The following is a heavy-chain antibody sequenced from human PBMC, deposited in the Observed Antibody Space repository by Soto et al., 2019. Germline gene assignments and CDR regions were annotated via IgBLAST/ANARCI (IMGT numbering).Heavy chain of an antibody. D-gene: IGHD6-19*01. CDR2: ISWNGGGI. CDR1: GFNFDDYA. V-gene: IGHV3-9*01. Sequence: EGQLVNSGGGLVQPGRSLRLSCATSGFNFDDYAMHWVRQAPGKGLEWVSSISWNGGGIAYADSVKGRVTISGDNAKNSLYLQMNSLRTEDTALYYCAKGSLSGWAGDGFDIRGQGTMVTVSS. J-gene: IGHJ3*02. CDR3: AKGSLSGWAGDGFDI.